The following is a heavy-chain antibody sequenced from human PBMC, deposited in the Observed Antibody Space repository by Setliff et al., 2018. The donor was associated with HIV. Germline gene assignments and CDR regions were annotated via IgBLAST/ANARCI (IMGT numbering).Heavy chain of an antibody. Sequence: SETLSLTCTVSGGSITGYYWSWIRQPPGKGLEWIGWIYYSGNTRYNPSLQGRVTVSINTSKNQFSLKLNSLTAADTAVYYCARDRRRYGYLSGAIFDSWGQGTQVTVSS. D-gene: IGHD5-18*01. CDR1: GGSITGYY. V-gene: IGHV4-59*01. CDR3: ARDRRRYGYLSGAIFDS. J-gene: IGHJ4*02. CDR2: IYYSGNT.